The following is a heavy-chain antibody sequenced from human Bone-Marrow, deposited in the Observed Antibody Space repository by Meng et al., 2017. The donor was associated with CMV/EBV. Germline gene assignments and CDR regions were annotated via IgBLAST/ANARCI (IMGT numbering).Heavy chain of an antibody. V-gene: IGHV1-46*01. Sequence: CKATGYAFTNYNIQWVREAAGQGGEWVGIINPSDSGTSYAQKYQGRVTMTRDTSTNTVYMELSSLRSQDTAVFYCAREAPNWYFDLWGRGTLVTVSS. CDR1: GYAFTNYN. J-gene: IGHJ2*01. CDR3: AREAPNWYFDL. CDR2: INPSDSGT. D-gene: IGHD2-8*01.